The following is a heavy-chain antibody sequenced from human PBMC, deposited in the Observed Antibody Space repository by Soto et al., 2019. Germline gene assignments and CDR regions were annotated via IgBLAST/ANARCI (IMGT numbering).Heavy chain of an antibody. J-gene: IGHJ4*02. CDR1: GSSISCRYYY. CDR3: ATSQKGYNWNYFDH. CDR2: VFYTGFT. V-gene: IGHV4-39*01. Sequence: SQTLTLTCADSGSSISCRYYYRAWLRQSPGKGPEWIGSVFYTGFTSYNPSLESRVSVSVDTSKSQFSLKLSAVTAADTAVYYCATSQKGYNWNYFDHWGQGALVTGSS. D-gene: IGHD1-20*01.